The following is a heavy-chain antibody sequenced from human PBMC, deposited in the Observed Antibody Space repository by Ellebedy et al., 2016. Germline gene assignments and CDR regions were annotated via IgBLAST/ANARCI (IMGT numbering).Heavy chain of an antibody. J-gene: IGHJ4*02. CDR3: ARNVGSEVCDY. Sequence: GESLKISCAASGFTFSSYAMHWVRQAPGKGLEWVAVISYDGSNKYYADSVKGRFTISRDNSKNTLYLQMNSLRSEDTAVYYCARNVGSEVCDYWGQGTRVTVSS. CDR1: GFTFSSYA. CDR2: ISYDGSNK. D-gene: IGHD1-1*01. V-gene: IGHV3-30-3*01.